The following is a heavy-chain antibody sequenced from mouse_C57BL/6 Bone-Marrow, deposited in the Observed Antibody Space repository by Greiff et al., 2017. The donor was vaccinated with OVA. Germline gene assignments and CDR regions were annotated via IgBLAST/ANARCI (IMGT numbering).Heavy chain of an antibody. CDR3: ARSQYGSSLYYFDY. J-gene: IGHJ2*01. Sequence: EVQRVESGGGLVQPGGSLSLSCAASGFTFTDYYMSWVRQPPGKALEWLGFIRNKANGYTTEYSASVKGRFTISRDNSQSILYLQMNALRAEDSATYYCARSQYGSSLYYFDYWGQGTTLTVSS. CDR1: GFTFTDYY. CDR2: IRNKANGYTT. D-gene: IGHD1-1*01. V-gene: IGHV7-3*01.